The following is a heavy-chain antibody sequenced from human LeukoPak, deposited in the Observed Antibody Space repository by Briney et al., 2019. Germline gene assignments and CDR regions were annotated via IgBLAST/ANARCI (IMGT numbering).Heavy chain of an antibody. CDR2: IYYTGST. Sequence: PSETLSLTCTVSGGSISSTSYYWGWIRQPPGKGLEWSGTIYYTGSTYYNPSLKSRVTISVDTSKNQFSLKLSSVTAADTAVYYCASITQRGDAFDIWGQGTMVTVSS. CDR3: ASITQRGDAFDI. J-gene: IGHJ3*02. D-gene: IGHD1-14*01. V-gene: IGHV4-39*01. CDR1: GGSISSTSYY.